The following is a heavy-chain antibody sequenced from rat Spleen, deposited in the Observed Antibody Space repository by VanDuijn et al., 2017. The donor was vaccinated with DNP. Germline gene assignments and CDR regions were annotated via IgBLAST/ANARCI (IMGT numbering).Heavy chain of an antibody. Sequence: EVQLVESGGGLVQPGRSLKLSCAASGLTFSDYNMAWVRQAPQKGLEWVATISYDGSRTHYRDSVKGRFTISRDNAKNILYLQMDSLRSEDTATYYCARPDYWGQGVMVTVSS. CDR1: GLTFSDYN. V-gene: IGHV5-7*01. CDR3: ARPDY. CDR2: ISYDGSRT. J-gene: IGHJ2*01.